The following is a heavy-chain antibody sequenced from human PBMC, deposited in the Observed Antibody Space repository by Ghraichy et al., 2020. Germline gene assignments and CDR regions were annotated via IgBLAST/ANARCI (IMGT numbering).Heavy chain of an antibody. V-gene: IGHV4-34*01. CDR3: ARVRMIYSNYVLPHVGHYYYYGMDV. J-gene: IGHJ6*02. CDR2: INHSGST. Sequence: SETLSLTCAVYGGSFSGYYWSWIRQPPGKGLEWIGEINHSGSTNYNPSLKSRVTISVDTSKNQFSLKLSSVTAADTAVYYCARVRMIYSNYVLPHVGHYYYYGMDVWGQGTTVTVSS. CDR1: GGSFSGYY. D-gene: IGHD4-11*01.